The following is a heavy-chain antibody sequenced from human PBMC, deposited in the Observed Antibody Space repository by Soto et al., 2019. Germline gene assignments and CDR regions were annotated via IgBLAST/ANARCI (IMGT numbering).Heavy chain of an antibody. CDR3: ANRNGILRPTDY. CDR2: ISGSGGST. Sequence: EVQLLESGGGLVQPGGSLRLSCAASGFTFSSYAMSWVRQAPGKGLEWVSAISGSGGSTYYADSVKGRFTISRDNSKNALYLQMNSLRAEDTAVYYCANRNGILRPTDYWGQGTLVTVSS. CDR1: GFTFSSYA. V-gene: IGHV3-23*01. D-gene: IGHD3-16*01. J-gene: IGHJ4*02.